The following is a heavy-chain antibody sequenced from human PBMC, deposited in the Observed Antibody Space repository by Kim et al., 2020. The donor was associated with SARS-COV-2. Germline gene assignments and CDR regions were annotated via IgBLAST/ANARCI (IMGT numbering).Heavy chain of an antibody. V-gene: IGHV1-18*01. D-gene: IGHD4-17*01. CDR1: GYTFENNA. CDR3: ARHLYGDYASDS. J-gene: IGHJ5*01. CDR2: ISAYSGYT. Sequence: ASVKVSCKASGYTFENNAIAWVRQAPGQGLEWMGWISAYSGYTNYAQDFQGRLTMTIETSTSTAYLELRSLKPDDTAVYFCARHLYGDYASDSWGQGTLVTVSS.